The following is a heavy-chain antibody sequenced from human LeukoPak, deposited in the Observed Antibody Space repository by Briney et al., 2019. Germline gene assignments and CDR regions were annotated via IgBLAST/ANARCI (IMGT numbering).Heavy chain of an antibody. CDR1: GFTLSTYW. D-gene: IGHD5-12*01. V-gene: IGHV3-7*05. J-gene: IGHJ4*02. CDR2: IKQDGSEK. Sequence: GESLRLSCAASGFTLSTYWMSWVRQAPGRGLEGVANIKQDGSEKYYVDSVKGRFTISRDNAKNSLYLQMSSLRANDTAVYYCAREADYYYFDYWGQGTLVTVSS. CDR3: AREADYYYFDY.